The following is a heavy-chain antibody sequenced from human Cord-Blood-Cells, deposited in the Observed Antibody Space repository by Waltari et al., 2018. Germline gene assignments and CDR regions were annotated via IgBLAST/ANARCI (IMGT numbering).Heavy chain of an antibody. CDR3: ARDIVGANDAFDI. Sequence: QVQLQPWGAGLLKPSETLSLTCAVYGGSFSGYYWSWIRQPPGKGLEWIGEINHSGSTNYNPSLKSRVTISVDTSKNQFSLKLSSVTAADTAVYYCARDIVGANDAFDIWGQGTMVTVSS. D-gene: IGHD1-26*01. CDR1: GGSFSGYY. J-gene: IGHJ3*02. V-gene: IGHV4-34*01. CDR2: INHSGST.